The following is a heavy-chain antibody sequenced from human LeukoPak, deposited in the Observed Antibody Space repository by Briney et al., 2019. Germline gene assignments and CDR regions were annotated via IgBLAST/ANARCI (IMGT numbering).Heavy chain of an antibody. CDR1: GFTFSSYG. CDR2: IRYDGSNK. J-gene: IGHJ5*02. V-gene: IGHV3-30*02. D-gene: IGHD5-24*01. CDR3: AKNQMRNWFGP. Sequence: GGSLRLSCAASGFTFSSYGMHWLRQSPGKGLDWVAFIRYDGSNKYYADSMKGRFIISRDNSKNSLYLQMNSLRTEDTAVYYCAKNQMRNWFGPWGQGTLVTVSS.